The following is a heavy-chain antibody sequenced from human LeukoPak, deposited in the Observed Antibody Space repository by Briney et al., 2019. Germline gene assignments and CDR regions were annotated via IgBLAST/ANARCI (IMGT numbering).Heavy chain of an antibody. CDR1: GFTFSSYW. J-gene: IGHJ4*02. V-gene: IGHV3-7*03. CDR3: ARSPVGASATFDY. CDR2: IKQDGSEK. Sequence: GGSLRLSCAASGFTFSSYWMSWVRQAPGKGLEWVANIKQDGSEKYYVDSVKDRFTISRDNAKNSLYLQMNSLRAEDTAVYYCARSPVGASATFDYWGQGTLVTVSS.